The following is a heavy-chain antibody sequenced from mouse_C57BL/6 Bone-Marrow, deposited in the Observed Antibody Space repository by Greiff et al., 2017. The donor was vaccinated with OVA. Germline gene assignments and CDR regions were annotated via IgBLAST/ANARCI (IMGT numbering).Heavy chain of an antibody. CDR2: IWRGGST. CDR1: GFSLTSYG. D-gene: IGHD2-3*01. CDR3: AREDDGYPSFAY. V-gene: IGHV2-2*01. Sequence: VKLVESGPGLVQPSQSLSITCTVSGFSLTSYGVHWVRQSPGKGLEWLGVIWRGGSTDYNAAFISRLSISKDNSKSQVFFKMNSLQADDTAIYYCAREDDGYPSFAYWGQGTLVTVSA. J-gene: IGHJ3*01.